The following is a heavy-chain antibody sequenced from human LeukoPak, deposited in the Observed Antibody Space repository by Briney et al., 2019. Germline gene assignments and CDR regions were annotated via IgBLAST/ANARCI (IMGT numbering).Heavy chain of an antibody. Sequence: PGGSLRLSCTASGFTFGDYAMSWVRQAPGKGLEWVGFIRNKAYGGTAEYAASVKGRFTISRDDSKSIAYLQMNSLKTEDTAVYYCARGIIGLRGFDYRGQGTLVTVSS. CDR1: GFTFGDYA. V-gene: IGHV3-49*04. CDR3: ARGIIGLRGFDY. CDR2: IRNKAYGGTA. J-gene: IGHJ4*02. D-gene: IGHD1-20*01.